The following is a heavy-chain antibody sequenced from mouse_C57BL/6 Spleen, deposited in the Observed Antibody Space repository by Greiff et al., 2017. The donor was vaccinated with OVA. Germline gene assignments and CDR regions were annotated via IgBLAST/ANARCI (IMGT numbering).Heavy chain of an antibody. CDR1: GFSLTSYG. V-gene: IGHV2-5*01. CDR3: AKNGDGYYGYAMDY. Sequence: VQLQQSGPGLVQPSQSLSITCTVSGFSLTSYGVHWVRQSPGKGLEWLGVIWRGGSTDYNAAFMSRLSITKDNSKSQVFFKMNSLQADDTAIYYCAKNGDGYYGYAMDYWGQGTSVTVSS. CDR2: IWRGGST. D-gene: IGHD2-3*01. J-gene: IGHJ4*01.